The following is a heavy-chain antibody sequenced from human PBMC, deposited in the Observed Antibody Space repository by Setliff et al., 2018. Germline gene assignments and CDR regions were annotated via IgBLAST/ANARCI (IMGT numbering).Heavy chain of an antibody. J-gene: IGHJ4*02. V-gene: IGHV3-48*01. CDR1: GFTFSSYS. CDR2: ISSSSSTI. CDR3: ARDRGSGSYFLRYFDY. D-gene: IGHD1-26*01. Sequence: GGSLRLSCAASGFTFSSYSMNWVRQAPGKGLEWVSYISSSSSTIYYADSVKGRFTISRDNAKNSLYLQMNSLRAEDTAVFYCARDRGSGSYFLRYFDYWGQGTLVTVSS.